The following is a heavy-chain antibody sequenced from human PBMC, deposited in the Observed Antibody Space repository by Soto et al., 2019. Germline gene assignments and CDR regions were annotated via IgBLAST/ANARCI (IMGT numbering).Heavy chain of an antibody. J-gene: IGHJ4*02. CDR1: GGSISPYY. CDR3: ARHHRYCTGGSCYAIDS. Sequence: PSETLSLTCTVSGGSISPYYWTWIRQSPGKEPEWIGYIYYTGSTSYNPSLESRVTISLDTSKNQFSLNLSSVTAADTAVYYCARHHRYCTGGSCYAIDSWGQGTLVTSPQ. V-gene: IGHV4-59*08. CDR2: IYYTGST. D-gene: IGHD2-15*01.